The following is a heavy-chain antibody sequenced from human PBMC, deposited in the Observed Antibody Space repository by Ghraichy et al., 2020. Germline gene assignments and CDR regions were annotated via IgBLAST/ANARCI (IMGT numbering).Heavy chain of an antibody. D-gene: IGHD7-27*01. CDR1: GGSFSGYY. Sequence: SQTLSLTCAVYGGSFSGYYWSWIRQPPGKGLEWIGEINHSGSTNYNPSLKSRVTISVDTSKNQFSLKLSSVTAADTAVYYCARVNWGTDYYYYYYMDVWGKGTTVTVSS. CDR2: INHSGST. J-gene: IGHJ6*03. V-gene: IGHV4-34*01. CDR3: ARVNWGTDYYYYYYMDV.